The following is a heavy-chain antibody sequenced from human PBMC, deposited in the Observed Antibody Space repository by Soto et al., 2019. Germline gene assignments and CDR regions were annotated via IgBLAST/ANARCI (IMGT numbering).Heavy chain of an antibody. CDR3: AIFGELVAASHVVSGFDP. CDR1: GGSFSGYY. V-gene: IGHV4-34*01. CDR2: INHSGST. Sequence: SETLSLTCAVYGGSFSGYYWSWIRQPPGKGLEWIGEINHSGSTNYNPSLKSRVTISVDTSKNQFSLKLSSVTAADTAVYYCAIFGELVAASHVVSGFDPWGQGTLVTVSS. J-gene: IGHJ5*02. D-gene: IGHD2-15*01.